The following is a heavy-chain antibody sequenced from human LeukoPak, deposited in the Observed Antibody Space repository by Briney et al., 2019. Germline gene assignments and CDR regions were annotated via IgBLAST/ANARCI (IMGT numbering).Heavy chain of an antibody. J-gene: IGHJ3*02. V-gene: IGHV3-21*01. CDR3: ARAQSSGSWNAFDI. Sequence: GGSLRLSCAASGFTFSNYTMNWVRQAPGKGLEWVSSISDSSAYIYYADSVKGRFTISRDNAKNSLYLQMNSLRAEDTAVYYCARAQSSGSWNAFDIWGQGTMVTVSS. CDR1: GFTFSNYT. CDR2: ISDSSAYI. D-gene: IGHD6-25*01.